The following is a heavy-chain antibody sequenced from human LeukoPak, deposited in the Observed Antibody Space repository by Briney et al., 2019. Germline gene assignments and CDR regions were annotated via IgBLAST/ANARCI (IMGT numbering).Heavy chain of an antibody. CDR2: IYYSGST. D-gene: IGHD3-3*01. V-gene: IGHV4-39*07. CDR1: GGSISSSSYY. Sequence: PSETLSLTCTVSGGSISSSSYYWGWIRQPPGKGLEWIGSIYYSGSTYYNPSLKSRVTISVDTSKNQFSLKLSSVTAADTAVYYCARDPYDFWSGYPRGWFDPWGQGTLVTVSS. J-gene: IGHJ5*02. CDR3: ARDPYDFWSGYPRGWFDP.